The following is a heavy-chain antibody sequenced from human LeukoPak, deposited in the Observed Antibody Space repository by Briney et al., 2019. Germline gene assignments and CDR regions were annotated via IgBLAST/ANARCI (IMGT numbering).Heavy chain of an antibody. CDR1: GGSFSSYA. D-gene: IGHD3-3*01. CDR3: ARGSYDFWRGHYSRDNYHYYMDV. Sequence: ASVKVSCKASGGSFSSYAISWVRQAPGQAPEWMGGIIPIFGSTKYVEKYQGRVTMTTDESTGTASMELRSLRSDDTAVFFCARGSYDFWRGHYSRDNYHYYMDVWGTGTTVTVSS. CDR2: IIPIFGST. V-gene: IGHV1-69*05. J-gene: IGHJ6*03.